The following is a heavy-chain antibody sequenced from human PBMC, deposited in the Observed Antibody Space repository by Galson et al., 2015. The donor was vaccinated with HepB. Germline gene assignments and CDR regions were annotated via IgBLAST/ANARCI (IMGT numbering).Heavy chain of an antibody. J-gene: IGHJ3*02. CDR1: GFAFSRYS. CDR3: AKDFILIGFDI. V-gene: IGHV3-30-3*01. Sequence: SLRLSCAASGFAFSRYSMHWVRQAPGKGLEWVALISHDGGNKYYADSFKGRVTISRDSVNNTVYLQMNSLRAEDTAVYYCAKDFILIGFDIWGQGSLVIVSS. CDR2: ISHDGGNK.